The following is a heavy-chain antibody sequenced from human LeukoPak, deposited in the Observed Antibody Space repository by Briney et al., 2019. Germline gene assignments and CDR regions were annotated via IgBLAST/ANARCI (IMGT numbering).Heavy chain of an antibody. CDR2: ISDNGRTK. D-gene: IGHD3-3*01. V-gene: IGHV3-11*01. Sequence: GGSLRLSCAASGLTFSDYHMSWLRQAPGKGLEWVSHISDNGRTKYYANSVQGRFTVSRDNAKNSLYLQMNSLRADDTAVYYCATVHFGYFTFWGQGTLVPVSS. J-gene: IGHJ4*02. CDR1: GLTFSDYH. CDR3: ATVHFGYFTF.